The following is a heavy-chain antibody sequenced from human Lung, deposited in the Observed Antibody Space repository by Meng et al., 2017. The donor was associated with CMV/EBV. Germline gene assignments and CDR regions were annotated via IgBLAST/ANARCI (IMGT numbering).Heavy chain of an antibody. CDR1: GGSISSGDYY. D-gene: IGHD4-11*01. V-gene: IGHV4-30-4*01. CDR2: IYYSGST. Sequence: QVQRQESGPGLVKPSQTLSLTCTVSGGSISSGDYYWSWIRQPPGKGLEWIGYIYYSGSTYYNPSLKSRVTKSVDTSKNQFSLKLSSVTAADTAVYYCARDRTTGRYFDYWGQGTLVTVSS. CDR3: ARDRTTGRYFDY. J-gene: IGHJ4*02.